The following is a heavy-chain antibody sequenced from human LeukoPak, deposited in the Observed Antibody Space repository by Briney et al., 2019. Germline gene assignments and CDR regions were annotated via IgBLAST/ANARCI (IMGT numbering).Heavy chain of an antibody. CDR2: IKQDGSEK. D-gene: IGHD3-10*01. CDR1: GFTFNTYW. Sequence: GGSLRLSCAASGFTFNTYWMSWVRQAPGKGLEWVGNIKQDGSEKNYMDSVKGRSTISRDNAKNSLYLQMNSLRAEDTAVYYCARDSATKVRGPVIGSSDFWGQGTLVTVSS. J-gene: IGHJ4*02. CDR3: ARDSATKVRGPVIGSSDF. V-gene: IGHV3-7*01.